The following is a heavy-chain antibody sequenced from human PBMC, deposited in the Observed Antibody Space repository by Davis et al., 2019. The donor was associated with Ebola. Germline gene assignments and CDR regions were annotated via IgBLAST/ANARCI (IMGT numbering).Heavy chain of an antibody. CDR3: ATYRWGGDLDY. CDR2: INPNSGGT. CDR1: GYTFTGYY. D-gene: IGHD3-16*01. J-gene: IGHJ4*02. V-gene: IGHV1-2*06. Sequence: ASVKVSCKASGYTFTGYYIHWVRQAPGQGLEWMGRINPNSGGTNYAQKFQGRVTMTRDTSISTAYMELSSLRSDDTAVYYCATYRWGGDLDYWGQGTLVTVSS.